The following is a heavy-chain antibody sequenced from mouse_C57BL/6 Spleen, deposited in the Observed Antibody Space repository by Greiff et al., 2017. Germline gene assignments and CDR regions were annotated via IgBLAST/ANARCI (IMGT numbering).Heavy chain of an antibody. V-gene: IGHV1-50*01. J-gene: IGHJ2*01. CDR3: ARGDDYYGRNYFDY. CDR1: GYTFTSYW. CDR2: IDPSDSYT. D-gene: IGHD1-1*01. Sequence: QVQLQQPGAELVKPGASVKLSCKASGYTFTSYWMQWVKQRPGQGLEWIGEIDPSDSYTNYNQKFKGKATLTVDTSSSTAYMQLSSLTSEDSAVYYCARGDDYYGRNYFDYWGQGTTLTVSS.